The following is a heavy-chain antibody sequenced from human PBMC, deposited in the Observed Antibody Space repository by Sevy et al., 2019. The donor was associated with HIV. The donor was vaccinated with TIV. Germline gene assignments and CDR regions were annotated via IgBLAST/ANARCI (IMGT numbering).Heavy chain of an antibody. V-gene: IGHV1-18*01. J-gene: IGHJ6*02. Sequence: ASVKVSCKASGYTFTSYGISWVRQAPGQGLEWMGWISAYNGNTNYAQKLQGRVTMTTDTSTSTAYMELRSLRSDDTAVYYCARDGAAGREGYYYYGMDVWGQGTTVTVSS. CDR3: ARDGAAGREGYYYYGMDV. CDR2: ISAYNGNT. D-gene: IGHD6-25*01. CDR1: GYTFTSYG.